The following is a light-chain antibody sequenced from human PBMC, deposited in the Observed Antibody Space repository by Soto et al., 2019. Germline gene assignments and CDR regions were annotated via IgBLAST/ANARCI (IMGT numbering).Light chain of an antibody. CDR2: DAS. CDR3: QQYNSYSIT. V-gene: IGKV1-5*01. J-gene: IGKJ5*01. CDR1: QTISSW. Sequence: DIPMTQSPSTLSGSVGDRETITCRASQTISSWLAWYQQKPGKAPKLLIYDASSLESGVPSRFSGSGSGTDFTLTISSLQPDDFATYYCQQYNSYSITFGQGTRLEIK.